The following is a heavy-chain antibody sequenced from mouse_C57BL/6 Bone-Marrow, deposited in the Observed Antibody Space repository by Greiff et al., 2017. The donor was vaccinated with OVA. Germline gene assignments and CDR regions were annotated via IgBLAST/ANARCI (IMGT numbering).Heavy chain of an antibody. Sequence: DVMLVESGGDLVKPGGSLKLSCAASGFTFSSYGMSWVRQTPDKRLEWVATISSGGSYTYYPDSVKGRFTISRDNAKNTLYLQMSSLKSEDTAMYYCARESLLRPLFAYWGQGTLVTVSA. CDR2: ISSGGSYT. V-gene: IGHV5-6*02. D-gene: IGHD1-2*01. J-gene: IGHJ3*01. CDR3: ARESLLRPLFAY. CDR1: GFTFSSYG.